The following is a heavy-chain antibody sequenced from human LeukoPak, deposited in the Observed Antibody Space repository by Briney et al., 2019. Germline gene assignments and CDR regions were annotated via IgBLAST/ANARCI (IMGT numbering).Heavy chain of an antibody. CDR3: AKGSRDSRPYYFDF. CDR1: GFNFNNYA. CDR2: ITDSGGDT. D-gene: IGHD3-3*01. J-gene: IGHJ4*02. Sequence: GGSLRLSCAASGFNFNNYAMSWVRQAPGKGLEWVAAITDSGGDTYHADSVKGRFTISRDNSRNTLYLQMSSLRVEDSAVYLCAKGSRDSRPYYFDFWGQGTLVTVSS. V-gene: IGHV3-23*01.